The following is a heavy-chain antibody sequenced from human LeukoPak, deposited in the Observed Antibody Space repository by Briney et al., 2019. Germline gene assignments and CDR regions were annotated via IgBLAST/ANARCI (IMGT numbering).Heavy chain of an antibody. CDR3: AHSTDRYSSSWYYFDY. D-gene: IGHD6-13*01. CDR2: IYWEDDR. J-gene: IGHJ4*02. CDR1: GFSLTTRDVG. V-gene: IGHV2-5*02. Sequence: SGPTLVNPTQTLTLTCTFSGFSLTTRDVGVGWIRQPPGRALEWLALIYWEDDRRYSPSLSSRLTITKDTSENQVVLTMTNMASVDTATYYCAHSTDRYSSSWYYFDYWGQGTLVTVSS.